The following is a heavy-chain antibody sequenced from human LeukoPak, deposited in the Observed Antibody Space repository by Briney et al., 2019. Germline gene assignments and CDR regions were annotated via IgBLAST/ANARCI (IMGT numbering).Heavy chain of an antibody. J-gene: IGHJ4*02. CDR3: AKDSSGRLGVTATYFDY. V-gene: IGHV3-23*01. CDR1: GFTFSSYA. Sequence: GGSLRLSCAASGFTFSSYAMSWVRQAPGKGLEWVSAISGSGGSTYYADSVKGRFTISGDNSKNTLYLQMNSLRAEDTAVYYCAKDSSGRLGVTATYFDYWGQGTLVTVSS. D-gene: IGHD2-21*02. CDR2: ISGSGGST.